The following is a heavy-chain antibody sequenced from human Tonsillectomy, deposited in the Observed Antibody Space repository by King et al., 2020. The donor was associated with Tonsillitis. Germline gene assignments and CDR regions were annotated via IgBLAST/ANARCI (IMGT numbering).Heavy chain of an antibody. V-gene: IGHV3-30*19. J-gene: IGHJ6*02. D-gene: IGHD3-10*01. CDR3: VKDRALGVLTAGVYGLDV. CDR2: VSLDGRGK. CDR1: RFAFGYYG. Sequence: VQLVESGGGVVQPGRSLRLSCAASRFAFGYYGMHWVRQAPGKGLEWVAFVSLDGRGKNYGDSVRGRFNISRDNSNNLVHLQMSSLRSDDTATYYCVKDRALGVLTAGVYGLDVWGRGTTVTVSS.